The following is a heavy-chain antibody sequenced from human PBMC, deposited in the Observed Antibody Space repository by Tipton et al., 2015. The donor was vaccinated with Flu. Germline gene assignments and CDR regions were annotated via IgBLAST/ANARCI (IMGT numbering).Heavy chain of an antibody. V-gene: IGHV6-1*01. D-gene: IGHD3-9*01. Sequence: LVKPSQTLSLTCAISGDSVSSNSAAWNWIRQSPSRGLEWLGRTYYRSKWYNDYAVSVKSRITINPDTSKNQFSLQLNSVTPEDTAVYYCARDLAYYDILTGYQGYYYYGMDVWGQGP. J-gene: IGHJ6*02. CDR1: GDSVSSNSAA. CDR2: TYYRSKWYN. CDR3: ARDLAYYDILTGYQGYYYYGMDV.